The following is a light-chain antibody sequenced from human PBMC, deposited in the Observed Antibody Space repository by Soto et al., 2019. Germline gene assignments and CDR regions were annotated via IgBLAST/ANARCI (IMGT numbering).Light chain of an antibody. CDR2: GNG. CDR1: RNNIVAGYD. J-gene: IGLJ3*02. V-gene: IGLV1-40*01. Sequence: QAVLTQPPSVSGAPGQRVTIDCTGTRNNIVAGYDVHWYRQVPGTAPKLLIYGNGNRPSGVPDRFSASKFGTSASLTIAGIQADDEADYYCQSYDNRLTVSVFGGGTKLTVL. CDR3: QSYDNRLTVSV.